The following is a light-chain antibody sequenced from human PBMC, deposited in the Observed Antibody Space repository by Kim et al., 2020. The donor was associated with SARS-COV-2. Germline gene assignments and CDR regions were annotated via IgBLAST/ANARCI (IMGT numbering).Light chain of an antibody. CDR2: GTS. CDR1: HSVDTSS. CDR3: QQYGDSLYT. J-gene: IGKJ2*01. Sequence: LSPGGRSTLSCTASHSVDTSSFAWYQQRPGQPPRLLIQGTSTGATGISDRFSGSGSGTEFILTITSLEPEDSAVYYCQQYGDSLYTFGQGTKLEI. V-gene: IGKV3-20*01.